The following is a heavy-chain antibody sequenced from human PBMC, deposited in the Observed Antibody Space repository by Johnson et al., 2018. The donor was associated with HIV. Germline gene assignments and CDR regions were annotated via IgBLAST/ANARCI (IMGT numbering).Heavy chain of an antibody. CDR2: IGTAGDT. CDR3: ARVAPAHDAFDI. CDR1: GFTFSSYD. Sequence: VQLVESGGGLVQPGGSLRLSCAASGFTFSSYDMHWVRQATGKGLEWVSAIGTAGDTYYPGSVKGRFTTSRENAKNSLYLQLNSLRAGDTAVYYCARVAPAHDAFDIWGQGTMVTVSS. J-gene: IGHJ3*02. D-gene: IGHD2-2*01. V-gene: IGHV3-13*01.